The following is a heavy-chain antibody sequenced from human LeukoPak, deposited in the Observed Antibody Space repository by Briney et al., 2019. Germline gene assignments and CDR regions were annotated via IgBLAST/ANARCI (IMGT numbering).Heavy chain of an antibody. J-gene: IGHJ5*02. CDR1: GFTVSSNY. Sequence: GGSLRLSCAASGFTVSSNYMSWVRQAPGKGLEWVSVIYSGGSTYYADSVKGRFTISRDNSKNTLYLQMNSLRAEDTAVYYCARDQGSGSYSNWFDPWGQGTLVTVSS. CDR2: IYSGGST. CDR3: ARDQGSGSYSNWFDP. V-gene: IGHV3-66*01. D-gene: IGHD3-10*01.